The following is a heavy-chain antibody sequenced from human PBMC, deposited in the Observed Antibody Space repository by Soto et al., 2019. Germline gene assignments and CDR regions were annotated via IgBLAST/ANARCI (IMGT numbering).Heavy chain of an antibody. J-gene: IGHJ4*02. CDR3: AKAPTYYDILTGYYGPYYFDY. CDR2: ISGSGGST. Sequence: GGSLRLSCAASGFTFSSYAMSWVRQAPGKGLEWVSAISGSGGSTYYADSVKGRFTISRDNSKNTLYLQMNSLRAEDTAVYYCAKAPTYYDILTGYYGPYYFDYWGQGTLVTVSS. CDR1: GFTFSSYA. V-gene: IGHV3-23*01. D-gene: IGHD3-9*01.